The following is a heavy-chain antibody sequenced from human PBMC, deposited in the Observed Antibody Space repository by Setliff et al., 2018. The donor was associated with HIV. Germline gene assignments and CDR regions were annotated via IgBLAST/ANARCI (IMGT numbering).Heavy chain of an antibody. J-gene: IGHJ4*02. Sequence: SETLSLTCTVSGGSINSRSYSWGWIRQPPGKGLEWIGSFYYTGSTYYSPSLRSRVTISVDTSKNQFSLKLSSVTAADTAVYYCASRRGGGFLAWPDPYFDYWGQGTLVTVSS. CDR2: FYYTGST. CDR3: ASRRGGGFLAWPDPYFDY. D-gene: IGHD3-3*01. CDR1: GGSINSRSYS. V-gene: IGHV4-39*01.